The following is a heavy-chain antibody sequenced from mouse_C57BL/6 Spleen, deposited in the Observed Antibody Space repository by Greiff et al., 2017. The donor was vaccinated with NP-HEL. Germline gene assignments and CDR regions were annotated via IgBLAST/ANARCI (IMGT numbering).Heavy chain of an antibody. CDR3: ARDEAGTWFAY. CDR1: GFTFSSYA. J-gene: IGHJ3*01. Sequence: EVKLMESGGGLVKPGGSLKLSCAASGFTFSSYAMSWVRQTPEKRLEWVATISDGGSYTYYPDNVKGRFTISRDIAKNNLYLQMSHLKSEDTAMYYCARDEAGTWFAYWGQGTLVTVSA. CDR2: ISDGGSYT. D-gene: IGHD4-1*01. V-gene: IGHV5-4*01.